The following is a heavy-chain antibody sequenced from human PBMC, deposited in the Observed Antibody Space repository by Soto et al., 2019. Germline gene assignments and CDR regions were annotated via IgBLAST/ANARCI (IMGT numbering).Heavy chain of an antibody. J-gene: IGHJ3*02. CDR2: IYYSGST. CDR3: ARDYCYDILTGRDAFDI. CDR1: GGSISSYY. D-gene: IGHD3-9*01. Sequence: PSETLSLTCTVSGGSISSYYWSWIRQPPGKGLEWIGYIYYSGSTNYNPSLKSRVTISVDTSKNQFSLKLSSVTAADTAVYYCARDYCYDILTGRDAFDISGQGIMVTVSS. V-gene: IGHV4-59*01.